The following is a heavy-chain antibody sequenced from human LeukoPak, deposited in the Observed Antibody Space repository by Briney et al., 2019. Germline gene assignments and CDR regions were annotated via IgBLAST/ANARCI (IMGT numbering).Heavy chain of an antibody. J-gene: IGHJ6*02. D-gene: IGHD2-2*01. CDR1: GYTFTSYD. V-gene: IGHV1-8*01. CDR3: ARRGSTRGYYYYGMDV. Sequence: ASVKVSCKASGYTFTSYDINWVRQATGQGLEWMGRMNPNSGNTGYAQKFQGRVTMTRNTSISTAYMELSSLRSEDTAVYYCARRGSTRGYYYYGMDVWGQGTTVTVSS. CDR2: MNPNSGNT.